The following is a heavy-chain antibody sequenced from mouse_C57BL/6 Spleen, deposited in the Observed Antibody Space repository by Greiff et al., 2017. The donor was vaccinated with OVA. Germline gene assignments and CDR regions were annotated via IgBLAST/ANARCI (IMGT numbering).Heavy chain of an antibody. D-gene: IGHD2-4*01. V-gene: IGHV1-63*01. CDR1: GYTFTNYW. J-gene: IGHJ4*01. CDR2: IYSGGGYT. CDR3: ERGRDYDGEAMDY. Sequence: LQQPGAELVRPGTSVKMSCKASGYTFTNYWIGCAKQRPGHGLEWIGDIYSGGGYTNYNEKFKVKATLTADKSSSTTYIQFSSLTSEDYAIEYCERGRDYDGEAMDYWGQGTSVTVSS.